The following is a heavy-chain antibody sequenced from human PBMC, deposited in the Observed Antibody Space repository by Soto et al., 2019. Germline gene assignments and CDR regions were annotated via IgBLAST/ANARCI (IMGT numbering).Heavy chain of an antibody. CDR3: ARATYSRYGMDV. CDR1: GGAIRSYY. Sequence: SKTLALTCTVSGGAIRSYYWTWIRQPPGKGLEWLGYIFYSGSTFYNPSLKSRVTISIHTSKSQFSLQLTSVTAADTAVYYCARATYSRYGMDVWGQGTTVTAS. D-gene: IGHD6-13*01. V-gene: IGHV4-59*01. J-gene: IGHJ6*02. CDR2: IFYSGST.